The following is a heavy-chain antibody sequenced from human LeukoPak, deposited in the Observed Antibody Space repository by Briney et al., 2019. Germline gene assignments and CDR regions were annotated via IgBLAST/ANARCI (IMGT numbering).Heavy chain of an antibody. J-gene: IGHJ4*02. V-gene: IGHV3-13*01. D-gene: IGHD5-18*01. CDR2: IGTAGDT. CDR3: ARGSFRGGFGYSYGYLNY. Sequence: GGSLRLSCAASRFTFSSYDMHWVRQATGKGLEWVSGIGTAGDTYYPGSVKGRFTISRENAKNSLYLQMNSLRAGDTAVYYCARGSFRGGFGYSYGYLNYWGQGTLVTVSS. CDR1: RFTFSSYD.